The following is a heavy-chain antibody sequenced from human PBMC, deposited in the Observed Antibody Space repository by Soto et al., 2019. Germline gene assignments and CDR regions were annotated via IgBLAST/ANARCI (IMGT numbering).Heavy chain of an antibody. J-gene: IGHJ4*02. CDR1: GFTLSNYW. D-gene: IGHD6-6*01. Sequence: EVQLVESGGGLIQPGGSLRLSCRASGFTLSNYWMHWVRQAPGGGLMWVSRISSDRSSSVYADSVKGRFTISTDSTKNTVFLQVDSLRAEDTAVYYCARSIEGYSYFDYWGQGTLVTVSS. CDR3: ARSIEGYSYFDY. CDR2: ISSDRSSS. V-gene: IGHV3-74*01.